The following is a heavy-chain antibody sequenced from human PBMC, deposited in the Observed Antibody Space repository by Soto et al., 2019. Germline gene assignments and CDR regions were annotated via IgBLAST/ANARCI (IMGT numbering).Heavy chain of an antibody. CDR1: GYTFTSYA. CDR2: INAGNGNT. J-gene: IGHJ3*02. D-gene: IGHD6-19*01. V-gene: IGHV1-3*01. Sequence: ASVKLSCKASGYTFTSYAMHWGRQAPGQMLEWMGWINAGNGNTKYSQKFQGRVTITRDTSASTAYMELSSLRSEDTAVYYCARPKNRYRSGLDAFDIWVQGTMVTVSS. CDR3: ARPKNRYRSGLDAFDI.